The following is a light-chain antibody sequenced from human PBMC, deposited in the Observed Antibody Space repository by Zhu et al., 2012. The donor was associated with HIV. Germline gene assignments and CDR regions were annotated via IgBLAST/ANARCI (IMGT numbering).Light chain of an antibody. J-gene: IGKJ1*01. CDR2: EAS. Sequence: GDRVTITCRASESVDRALAWYQQKPGKAPNLLISEASSLQSGVPPRFSGSGSDKEFTLTINSLQSDDVATYSCQQYNRYPWTFGRGTKV. CDR1: ESVDRA. CDR3: QQYNRYPWT. V-gene: IGKV1-5*03.